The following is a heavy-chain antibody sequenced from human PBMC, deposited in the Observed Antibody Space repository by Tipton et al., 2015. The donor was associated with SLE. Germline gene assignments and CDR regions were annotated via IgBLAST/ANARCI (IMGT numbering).Heavy chain of an antibody. Sequence: TLSLTCTVSGDSISSSTYYWGWIRKPPGKGLEWIGSIFHTGTTYYKPSLKSRVTMSVDTSKNQFSLKLSSVTAADTALYYCARDLQGDCFDYWGQGTLVTVSS. CDR2: IFHTGTT. V-gene: IGHV4-39*07. J-gene: IGHJ4*02. CDR1: GDSISSSTYY. CDR3: ARDLQGDCFDY. D-gene: IGHD3-16*01.